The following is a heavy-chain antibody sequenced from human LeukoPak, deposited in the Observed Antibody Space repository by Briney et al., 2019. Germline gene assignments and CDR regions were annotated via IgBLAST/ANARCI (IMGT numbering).Heavy chain of an antibody. CDR1: GGTFSSYA. CDR2: IIPIFGTA. J-gene: IGHJ1*01. D-gene: IGHD3-22*01. Sequence: ASVKVSCKASGGTFSSYAISWVRQAPGQGLEWMGGIIPIFGTANYAQKFQGRVTITADESTSTAYMELSSLRSEDTAVYYCARGIGYYYTEYLQHWGQGTLVTVSS. V-gene: IGHV1-69*13. CDR3: ARGIGYYYTEYLQH.